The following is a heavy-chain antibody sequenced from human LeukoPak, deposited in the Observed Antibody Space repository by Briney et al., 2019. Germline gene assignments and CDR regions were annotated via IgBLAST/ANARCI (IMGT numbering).Heavy chain of an antibody. V-gene: IGHV4-59*08. J-gene: IGHJ3*02. Sequence: SETLSLTCTVSGGSISSYYWTWIRQPPGKGLERIGYIYYSGSTSYSPSLRSRVTILVDTSKNQFSLKLSSVTAADTAVYFCARLTSAAGVWAFDIWGQGTMVTVSS. D-gene: IGHD6-13*01. CDR1: GGSISSYY. CDR2: IYYSGST. CDR3: ARLTSAAGVWAFDI.